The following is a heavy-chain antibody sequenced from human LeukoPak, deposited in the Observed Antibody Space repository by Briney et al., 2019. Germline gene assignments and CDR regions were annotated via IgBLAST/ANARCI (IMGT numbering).Heavy chain of an antibody. V-gene: IGHV3-30*18. Sequence: HPGGSLRLSCAASRFILSTYGMHWVRQSPGKGLEWVAAISSDGSNKYYADSVKGRFTISRDNSKNTLYLQMNSLRAEDTAVYFCAKDRGAVLQCSGGSCYRDYYGMDVWGQGTTVTVSS. D-gene: IGHD2-15*01. CDR3: AKDRGAVLQCSGGSCYRDYYGMDV. J-gene: IGHJ6*02. CDR1: RFILSTYG. CDR2: ISSDGSNK.